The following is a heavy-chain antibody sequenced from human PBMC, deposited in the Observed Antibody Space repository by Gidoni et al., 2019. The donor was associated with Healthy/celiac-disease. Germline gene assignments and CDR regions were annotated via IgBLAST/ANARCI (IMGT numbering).Heavy chain of an antibody. D-gene: IGHD2-8*01. V-gene: IGHV4-34*01. CDR3: ASLMGQTSVDY. Sequence: QVQLQQWGAGLLKPSETLSLTCAVYGGSFSGYYWSWIRQPPGKGLEWIGEINHSGSTNYNPSLKSRVTISVDTSKNQFSLKLSSVTAADTAVYYCASLMGQTSVDYWGQGTLVTVSS. CDR2: INHSGST. J-gene: IGHJ4*02. CDR1: GGSFSGYY.